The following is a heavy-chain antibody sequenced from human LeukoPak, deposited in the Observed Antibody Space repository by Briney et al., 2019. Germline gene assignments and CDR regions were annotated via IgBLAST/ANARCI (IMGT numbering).Heavy chain of an antibody. D-gene: IGHD2-2*01. J-gene: IGHJ4*02. Sequence: GGSLRLSCAASGFTFSSYSMNWVRQAPGKGLEWVSSISSSSSYIYYADSVKGRFTISRDNAKNSLYLQMNSLRAEDTAVYYCARRGWFVVVPAAPQFDYWGQGTLVTVSS. CDR1: GFTFSSYS. CDR2: ISSSSSYI. V-gene: IGHV3-21*01. CDR3: ARRGWFVVVPAAPQFDY.